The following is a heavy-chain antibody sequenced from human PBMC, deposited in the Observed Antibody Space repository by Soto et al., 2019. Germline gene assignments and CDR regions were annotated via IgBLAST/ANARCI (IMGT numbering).Heavy chain of an antibody. CDR3: ARASGYVSGWYHDY. Sequence: SVKVSCKASGGTFSSDAVSWVRQAPGQGLEWMGGLIPILGTTHYAQKFQGRVTITADESTNTAYMELSSLRSDDTAAYYCARASGYVSGWYHDYWGQGTRVTVSS. CDR2: LIPILGTT. D-gene: IGHD6-19*01. V-gene: IGHV1-69*13. CDR1: GGTFSSDA. J-gene: IGHJ4*02.